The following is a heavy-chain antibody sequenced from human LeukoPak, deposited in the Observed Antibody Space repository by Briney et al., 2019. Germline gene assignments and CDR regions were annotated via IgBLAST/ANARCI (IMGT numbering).Heavy chain of an antibody. V-gene: IGHV1-2*02. CDR1: GYTFSSYA. CDR2: INPNSGGT. J-gene: IGHJ5*02. D-gene: IGHD2-2*01. CDR3: ARIQPLVVPAATHPRDNP. Sequence: ASVKVSCKASGYTFSSYAITWVRQAPGQGLEWMGWINPNSGGTNYAQKFQGRVTMTRDTSISTAYMELSRLRSDDTAVYYCARIQPLVVPAATHPRDNPWGQGTLVTVSS.